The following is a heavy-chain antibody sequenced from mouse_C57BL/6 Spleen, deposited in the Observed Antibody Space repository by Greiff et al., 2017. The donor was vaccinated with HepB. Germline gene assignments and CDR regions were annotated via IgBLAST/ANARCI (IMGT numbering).Heavy chain of an antibody. CDR2: ISTYYGDA. D-gene: IGHD1-1*01. V-gene: IGHV1-67*01. CDR1: GYTFTDYA. J-gene: IGHJ4*01. CDR3: ARCPLLLRPYYYAMDY. Sequence: SGPELVRPGVSVKISCKGSGYTFTDYAMHWVKQSHAKSLEWIGVISTYYGDASYHQKFKDKATMTVDKSSSTAYMELARLTSEDAAVYYCARCPLLLRPYYYAMDYWGQGTSVTVSS.